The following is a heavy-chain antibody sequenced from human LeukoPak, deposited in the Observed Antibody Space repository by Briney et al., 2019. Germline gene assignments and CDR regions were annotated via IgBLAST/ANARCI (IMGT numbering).Heavy chain of an antibody. CDR3: AREYRSGDFDY. CDR2: MNSGVSSR. J-gene: IGHJ4*02. Sequence: QPGGSLRLSCAASGFTFSSYWMHWVRQAPGKGLVWVSVSRMNSGVSSRSYADSVKGRFTISRDNAKNTLYLQMNSLRAEDTAVYYCAREYRSGDFDYWGQGTLVTVSS. V-gene: IGHV3-74*01. CDR1: GFTFSSYW. D-gene: IGHD3-10*01.